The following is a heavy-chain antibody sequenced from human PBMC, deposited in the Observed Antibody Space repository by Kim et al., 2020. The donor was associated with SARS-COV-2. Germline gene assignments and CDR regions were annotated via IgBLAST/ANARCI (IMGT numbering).Heavy chain of an antibody. Sequence: ASVKVSCKASGYTFTSYAMHWVRQAPGQRLEWMGWINAGNGNTKYSQKFQGRVTITRDTSASTAYMELSSLRSEDTAVYYCARKANDYGDYVLLVGDWFDPWGQGTLVTVSS. V-gene: IGHV1-3*01. CDR2: INAGNGNT. J-gene: IGHJ5*02. CDR3: ARKANDYGDYVLLVGDWFDP. CDR1: GYTFTSYA. D-gene: IGHD4-17*01.